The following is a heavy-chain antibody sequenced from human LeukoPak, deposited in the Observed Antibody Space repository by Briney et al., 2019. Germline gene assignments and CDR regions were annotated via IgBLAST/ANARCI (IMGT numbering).Heavy chain of an antibody. J-gene: IGHJ4*02. V-gene: IGHV4-59*01. Sequence: SETLSLTCTVSGGSISSYYWSWIRQPPGKGLEWIGYIYYSGSTNYNPSLKSRVTISVDTSKNQFSLKLSSVTAADTAVYYCARGGVVPAAMFLGYWGQGTLVTVFS. CDR1: GGSISSYY. D-gene: IGHD2-2*01. CDR2: IYYSGST. CDR3: ARGGVVPAAMFLGY.